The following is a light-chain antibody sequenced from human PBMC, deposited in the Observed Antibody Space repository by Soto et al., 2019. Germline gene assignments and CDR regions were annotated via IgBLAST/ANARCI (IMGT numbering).Light chain of an antibody. Sequence: EIVMTQSPATLSVSPGERATLSCRASQSVSSDLAWYHQKPGQAPRLLIYGASTRATGISARFSGSGSGTEFTLTINSLQSEDFAVYYCQQYNNWPRTVGQGTKVDIK. CDR3: QQYNNWPRT. J-gene: IGKJ1*01. CDR1: QSVSSD. V-gene: IGKV3-15*01. CDR2: GAS.